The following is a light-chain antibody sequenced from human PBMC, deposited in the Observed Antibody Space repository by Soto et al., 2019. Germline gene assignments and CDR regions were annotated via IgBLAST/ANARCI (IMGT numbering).Light chain of an antibody. CDR2: DAS. CDR3: QQRSSWPLT. CDR1: QSVSSY. V-gene: IGKV3-11*01. Sequence: VLTQSPATLSLSPGERATLSCGASQSVSSYLAWYQQKPGQAPRLLIYDASNRATGIPARFSGSGSGTDVTLTISSLEPEDFAVYYCQQRSSWPLTFGGGTKVEIK. J-gene: IGKJ4*01.